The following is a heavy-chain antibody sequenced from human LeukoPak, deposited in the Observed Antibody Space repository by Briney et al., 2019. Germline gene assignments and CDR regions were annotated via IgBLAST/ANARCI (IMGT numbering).Heavy chain of an antibody. CDR1: GFTFSSYE. V-gene: IGHV3-48*03. CDR3: AREDRRGQWELLGYYYYYMDV. CDR2: ISSSGSTI. Sequence: GGSLRLSCAASGFTFSSYEMNWVRQAPGKGLEWVSYISSSGSTIYYADSVKGRFTISRDNAKNSLYLQMNSLRAEDTAVYYCAREDRRGQWELLGYYYYYMDVWGKGTTVTVSS. J-gene: IGHJ6*03. D-gene: IGHD1-26*01.